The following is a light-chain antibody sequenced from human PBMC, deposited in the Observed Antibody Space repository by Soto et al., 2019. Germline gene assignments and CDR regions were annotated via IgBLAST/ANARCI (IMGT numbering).Light chain of an antibody. V-gene: IGLV2-14*01. CDR1: SSDVGGYNY. CDR3: TSYTGSSTLVV. CDR2: DVT. Sequence: QSALTQPASVSGSPGQSITISCTGSSSDVGGYNYVSWYQQHPDKAPKLIIYDVTNRPSGVSNRFSGSKSGNTASLTISGLQAEDEADYYCTSYTGSSTLVVFGGGTKLTVL. J-gene: IGLJ2*01.